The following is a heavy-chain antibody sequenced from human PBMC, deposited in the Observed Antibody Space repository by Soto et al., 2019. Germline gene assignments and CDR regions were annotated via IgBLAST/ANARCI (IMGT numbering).Heavy chain of an antibody. V-gene: IGHV3-23*01. CDR2: ISGSDGST. CDR3: AKFDSRGYARAPFDY. D-gene: IGHD3-22*01. CDR1: GFTFSSHA. J-gene: IGHJ4*01. Sequence: GGSLRLSCAASGFTFSSHAMSWVRQAPGKGLEWVSSISGSDGSTFYADSVKGRFTFSRDDSKDSLFLQMSSLRAEDTAIYYCAKFDSRGYARAPFDYWGHGTLVTVSS.